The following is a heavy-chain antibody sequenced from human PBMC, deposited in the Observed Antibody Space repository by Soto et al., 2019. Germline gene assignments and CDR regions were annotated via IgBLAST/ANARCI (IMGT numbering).Heavy chain of an antibody. CDR2: TYYRSNWRH. CDR3: ARGVAGSGFDL. Sequence: SQTLSLTCAISGDSVSSNTAAWNWIRSSPSRGLEWLGKTYYRSNWRHDYAVSVKSRITVNPDTSKNHFPLQLNSVTPDDTAVYYCARGVAGSGFDLWGQGTLVTVSS. J-gene: IGHJ4*02. CDR1: GDSVSSNTAA. D-gene: IGHD6-19*01. V-gene: IGHV6-1*01.